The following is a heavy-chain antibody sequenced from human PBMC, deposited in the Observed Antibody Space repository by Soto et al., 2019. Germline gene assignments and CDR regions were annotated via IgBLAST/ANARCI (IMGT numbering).Heavy chain of an antibody. V-gene: IGHV1-69*01. J-gene: IGHJ4*02. Sequence: QVQLMQSGAEVKKPGSSVKVSCKASGGTFTSYAISWVRQAPGQGLEWMGGITPIFGTANYAQKFQGRVTITADGSTSTAYMELSSLRSEDTAVYYCGRRRFSGTYYFDYWGQGTLVTVSS. CDR2: ITPIFGTA. CDR3: GRRRFSGTYYFDY. CDR1: GGTFTSYA. D-gene: IGHD1-26*01.